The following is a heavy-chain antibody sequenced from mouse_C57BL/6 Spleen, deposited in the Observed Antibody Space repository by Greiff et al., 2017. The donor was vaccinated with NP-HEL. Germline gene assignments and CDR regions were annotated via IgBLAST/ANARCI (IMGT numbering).Heavy chain of an antibody. Sequence: VKLMESGPELVKPGASVKISCKASGYAFSSSWMNWVKQRPGKGLEWIGRIYPGDGDTNYNGKFKGKATLTADKSSSTAYMQLSSLTSEDSAVYFCARLGHYYGSSYAMDYWGQGTSVTVSS. CDR3: ARLGHYYGSSYAMDY. J-gene: IGHJ4*01. CDR1: GYAFSSSW. D-gene: IGHD1-1*01. V-gene: IGHV1-82*01. CDR2: IYPGDGDT.